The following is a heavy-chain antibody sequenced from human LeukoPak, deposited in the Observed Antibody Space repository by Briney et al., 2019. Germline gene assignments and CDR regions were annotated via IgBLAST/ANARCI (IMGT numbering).Heavy chain of an antibody. J-gene: IGHJ5*02. CDR1: GFTFSSYA. D-gene: IGHD3-22*01. Sequence: GGSLRLSCAASGFTFSSYAMHWVRQAPGKGLEWVAVISYDGSNKYYADSVKGRFTISRDNSKNTLYLQMNSLRAEDTAVYYCARDLGGYYWFDPWGQGTLVTVSS. CDR3: ARDLGGYYWFDP. V-gene: IGHV3-30*04. CDR2: ISYDGSNK.